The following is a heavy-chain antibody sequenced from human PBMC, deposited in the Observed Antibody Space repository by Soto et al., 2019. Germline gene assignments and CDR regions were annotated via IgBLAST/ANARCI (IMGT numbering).Heavy chain of an antibody. J-gene: IGHJ5*02. CDR1: GYTFTSYG. CDR2: ISAYNGNT. Sequence: ASVKVSCKASGYTFTSYGISWVRQAPGQGLEWMGWISAYNGNTNYAQKLQGRVTMTTDTSTSTAYMELRSLRSDDTAVYYCARASCGWVILNWFDPWGQGTLVTVSS. D-gene: IGHD6-19*01. CDR3: ARASCGWVILNWFDP. V-gene: IGHV1-18*01.